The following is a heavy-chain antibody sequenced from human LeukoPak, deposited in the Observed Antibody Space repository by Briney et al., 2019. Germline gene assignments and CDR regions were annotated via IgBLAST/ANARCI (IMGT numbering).Heavy chain of an antibody. Sequence: GGSLRLSCATSGFTFSNYWMSWVRQAPGKGLAWVANIKQDGSEKYYVDSVKGRFTISRENAKNSLYLQMNSLRVDDMAVYYCAREGQITTGYYYYMDVWGKGSTVTVSS. CDR1: GFTFSNYW. CDR2: IKQDGSEK. V-gene: IGHV3-7*01. D-gene: IGHD3-16*01. CDR3: AREGQITTGYYYYMDV. J-gene: IGHJ6*03.